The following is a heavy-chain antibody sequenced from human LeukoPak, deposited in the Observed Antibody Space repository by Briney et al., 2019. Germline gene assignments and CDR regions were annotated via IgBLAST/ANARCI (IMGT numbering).Heavy chain of an antibody. V-gene: IGHV1-18*04. J-gene: IGHJ4*02. CDR1: GYTFTSYY. D-gene: IGHD4-23*01. CDR3: AVDYGGNSWGFDY. CDR2: ISAYNGNT. Sequence: GASVKVSCKASGYTFTSYYMHWVRQAPGQGLEWMGWISAYNGNTNYAQKLQGRVTMTTDTSTSTAYMELRSLRSDDTAVYYCAVDYGGNSWGFDYWGQGTLVTVSS.